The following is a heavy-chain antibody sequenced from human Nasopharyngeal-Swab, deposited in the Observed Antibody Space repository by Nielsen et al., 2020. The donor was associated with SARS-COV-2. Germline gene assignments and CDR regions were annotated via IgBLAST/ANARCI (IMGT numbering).Heavy chain of an antibody. Sequence: GESLKISCTASGFTFSAYWMYWVRQAPGKGLVWVSRINSDGSNKAYADSVKGRFSISRDNAKNTVYLQMNSLRAEDTAVYYCARVARRYSSGWYYFDYWGQGTLVTVSS. D-gene: IGHD6-19*01. V-gene: IGHV3-74*01. CDR1: GFTFSAYW. J-gene: IGHJ4*02. CDR3: ARVARRYSSGWYYFDY. CDR2: INSDGSNK.